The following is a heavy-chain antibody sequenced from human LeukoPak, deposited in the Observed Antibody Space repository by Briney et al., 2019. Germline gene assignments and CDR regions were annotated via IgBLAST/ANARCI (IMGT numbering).Heavy chain of an antibody. Sequence: GGSLRLSCATSGFPFSDFSMSWVRQAPGKGLEWISTTNSGGTSTYYAESVKGRFTISRDNSKNTLYLQMSSLRVEDTAVYYCARVRVGRLRLGELSNWGQGTLVTVSS. CDR1: GFPFSDFS. V-gene: IGHV3-23*01. D-gene: IGHD3-16*02. CDR2: TNSGGTST. J-gene: IGHJ4*02. CDR3: ARVRVGRLRLGELSN.